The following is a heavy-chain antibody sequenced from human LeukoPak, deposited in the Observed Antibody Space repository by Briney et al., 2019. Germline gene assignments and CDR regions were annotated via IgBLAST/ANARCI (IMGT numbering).Heavy chain of an antibody. CDR3: ARGVTGGWYGDFQH. V-gene: IGHV4-39*07. J-gene: IGHJ1*01. Sequence: SETLSLTCTVSGGSISSSSYYWGWIRQPPGKGLEWIGSIYYSGSTYYNPSLKSRVTISVDTSKNQFSLKLSSVTAADTAVYYCARGVTGGWYGDFQHWGQGTLVTVSS. D-gene: IGHD6-19*01. CDR2: IYYSGST. CDR1: GGSISSSSYY.